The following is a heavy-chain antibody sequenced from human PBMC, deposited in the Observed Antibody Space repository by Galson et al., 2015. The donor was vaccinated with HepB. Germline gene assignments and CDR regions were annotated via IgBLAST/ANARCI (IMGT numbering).Heavy chain of an antibody. D-gene: IGHD1-26*01. J-gene: IGHJ4*02. Sequence: SLRLSCAASGFTFSSYAMSWVRQAPGKGLEWVSAISGSGGSTYYADSVKGRFTISRDNSKNTLYLQMNSLRAEDTAVYYCAKVVGATTALDYWGQGTLVTVSS. CDR2: ISGSGGST. CDR3: AKVVGATTALDY. V-gene: IGHV3-23*01. CDR1: GFTFSSYA.